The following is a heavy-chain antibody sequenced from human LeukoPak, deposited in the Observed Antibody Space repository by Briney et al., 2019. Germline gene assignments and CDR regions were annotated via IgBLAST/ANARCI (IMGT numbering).Heavy chain of an antibody. CDR3: AKDQQPLVRGVILPDY. CDR1: GFTFSSYA. J-gene: IGHJ4*02. D-gene: IGHD3-10*01. V-gene: IGHV3-23*01. CDR2: ISDSGGST. Sequence: GGSLRLSCAASGFTFSSYAMSWVRQAPGKGLEWVSAISDSGGSTYYADCVKGRFTISRDNSKNTLYLQMNSLRAEDTAVYYCAKDQQPLVRGVILPDYWGQGTLVTVSS.